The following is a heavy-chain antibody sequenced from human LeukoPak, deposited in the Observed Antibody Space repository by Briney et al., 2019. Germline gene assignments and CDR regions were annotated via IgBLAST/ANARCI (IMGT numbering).Heavy chain of an antibody. J-gene: IGHJ3*02. CDR1: GGSISSSSYY. CDR3: ARELHDGSGHDTFDI. Sequence: SETLSLTCTVSGGSISSSSYYWGWIRQPPGKGLEWIGEISHTGSTHYNPSLKSRVTISVDKPKNQFSLKLSSVTAADTAVYYCARELHDGSGHDTFDIWGQGTMVTVSS. V-gene: IGHV4-39*07. D-gene: IGHD3-22*01. CDR2: ISHTGST.